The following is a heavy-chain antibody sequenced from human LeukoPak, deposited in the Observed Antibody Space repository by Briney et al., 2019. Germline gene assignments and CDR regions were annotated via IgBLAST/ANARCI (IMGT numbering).Heavy chain of an antibody. CDR1: GGSISSSSYY. J-gene: IGHJ1*01. CDR2: IYYSGST. Sequence: PSETLSLTCTVSGGSISSSSYYWGWIRQPPGKGLEWIGSIYYSGSTYYNPSLKSRVTISVDTSKNQFSLKLSSVTAADTAVYYCARSPQGARNVLRYFDWLPYFQHWGQGTLVTVSS. D-gene: IGHD3-9*01. V-gene: IGHV4-39*07. CDR3: ARSPQGARNVLRYFDWLPYFQH.